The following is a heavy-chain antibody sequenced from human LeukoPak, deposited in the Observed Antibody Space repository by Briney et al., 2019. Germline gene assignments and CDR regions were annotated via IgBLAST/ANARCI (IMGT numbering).Heavy chain of an antibody. J-gene: IGHJ4*02. CDR1: GYTFXXXY. CDR3: ARDAAGDYYFDY. Sequence: GASVKVSCKASGYTFXXXYXXXXRXXXXXXXXXXXWINPNSGGTNYAQKFQGRVTMTRDTSISTAYMELSRLRSDDTAVYYCARDAAGDYYFDYWGQGTLVTVSS. D-gene: IGHD3-10*01. CDR2: INPNSGGT. V-gene: IGHV1-2*02.